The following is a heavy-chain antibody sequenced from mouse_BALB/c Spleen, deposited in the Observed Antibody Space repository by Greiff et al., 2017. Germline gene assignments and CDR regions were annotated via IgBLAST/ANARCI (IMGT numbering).Heavy chain of an antibody. CDR1: GYTFTSYW. D-gene: IGHD4-1*01. CDR2: INPSNGRT. V-gene: IGHV1S81*02. CDR3: ARSSLDNWAWLAY. J-gene: IGHJ3*01. Sequence: VQLQQPGAELVKPGASVKLSCKASGYTFTSYWMHWVKQRPGQGLEWIGEINPSNGRTNYNEKFKSKATLTVDKSSSTAYMQRSSLTSEDSAVYYCARSSLDNWAWLAYWGQGTLVTVSA.